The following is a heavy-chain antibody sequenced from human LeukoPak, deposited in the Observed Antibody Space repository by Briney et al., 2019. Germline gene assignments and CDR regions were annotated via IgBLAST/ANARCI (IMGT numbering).Heavy chain of an antibody. D-gene: IGHD3-10*01. CDR2: INPNRGGT. V-gene: IGHV1-2*02. CDR3: ARDRREISYYGSGTFKFGENYFDY. CDR1: GYTFTGHY. J-gene: IGHJ4*02. Sequence: ASVKASCKASGYTFTGHYIHWVRQAPGQGLEWMGWINPNRGGTNYIQKFQGRVIMTRDTSISTAYVELSRLRSDDTAVYYCARDRREISYYGSGTFKFGENYFDYWGQGTLVTVSS.